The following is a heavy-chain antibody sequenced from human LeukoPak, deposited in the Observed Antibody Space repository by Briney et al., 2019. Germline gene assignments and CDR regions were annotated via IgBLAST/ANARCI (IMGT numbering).Heavy chain of an antibody. CDR2: ISSSNYI. CDR3: ARDGVHDPPFDY. Sequence: GGSLRLSCAASGFTFSSYSMNWVRQAPGKGLEWVSSISSSNYIYYADSVKGRFTISRDNAKNSLFLQMNSLRAEDTAVYYCARDGVHDPPFDYWGQGTLVTVSS. V-gene: IGHV3-21*01. D-gene: IGHD1-1*01. CDR1: GFTFSSYS. J-gene: IGHJ4*02.